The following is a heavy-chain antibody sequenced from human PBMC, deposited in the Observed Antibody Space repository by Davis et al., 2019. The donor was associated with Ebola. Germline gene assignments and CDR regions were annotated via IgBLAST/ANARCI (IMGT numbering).Heavy chain of an antibody. CDR2: ISSSSYI. CDR3: ARFVSGYFYGMDV. Sequence: GESLKISCAASGFTFSSYSMNWVRQAPGKGLEWVSSISSSSYIYYADSVKGRFTISRDNAKNTLYLQMNSLRAEDTAVYYCARFVSGYFYGMDVWGQGTTVTVSS. D-gene: IGHD3-3*01. V-gene: IGHV3-21*01. CDR1: GFTFSSYS. J-gene: IGHJ6*02.